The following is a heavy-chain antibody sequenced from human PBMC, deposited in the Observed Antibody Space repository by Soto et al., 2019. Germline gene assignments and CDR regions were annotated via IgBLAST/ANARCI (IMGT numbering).Heavy chain of an antibody. D-gene: IGHD3-9*01. CDR1: GGSISSSSYY. CDR2: IYYSGST. V-gene: IGHV4-39*01. J-gene: IGHJ6*02. Sequence: SETLSLTCTVSGGSISSSSYYWGWIRQPPGKGLEWIGSIYYSGSTYYNPSLKSRVTISVDTSKNQSSLKLSSVTAADTAVYYCARKGSYYDILTGYYGNYGMDVWGQGTTVTVSS. CDR3: ARKGSYYDILTGYYGNYGMDV.